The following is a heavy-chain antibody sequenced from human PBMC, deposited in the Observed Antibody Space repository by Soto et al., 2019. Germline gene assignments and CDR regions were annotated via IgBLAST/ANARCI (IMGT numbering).Heavy chain of an antibody. CDR1: GFTYTNYW. CDR2: INLDGSGT. V-gene: IGHV3-74*01. J-gene: IGHJ4*02. CDR3: GTAFEY. Sequence: GGSLRLTCAASGFTYTNYWLHWARQVPGKGLVWVSRINLDGSGTSYAGSVKGRFTISRDNAKNTLYLQMNSLRAEDSAVYYCGTAFEYWGQGTLVTVSS.